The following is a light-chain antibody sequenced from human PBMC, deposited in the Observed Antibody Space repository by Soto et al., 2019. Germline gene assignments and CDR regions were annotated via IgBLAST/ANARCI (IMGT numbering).Light chain of an antibody. Sequence: DIQMTQSPSTLPASVGDRVTITCRASRSISNWLDWSQQKPGTAPKVLIYHASNLQSGVPSRFSGSGSGTEFTLTISSLQTDDFATYYCQQYNSYSSWTFGQGTKVDI. CDR3: QQYNSYSSWT. V-gene: IGKV1-5*01. CDR1: RSISNW. CDR2: HAS. J-gene: IGKJ1*01.